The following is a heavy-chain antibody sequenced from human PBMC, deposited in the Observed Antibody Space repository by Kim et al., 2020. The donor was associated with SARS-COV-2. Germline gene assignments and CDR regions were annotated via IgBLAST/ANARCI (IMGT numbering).Heavy chain of an antibody. D-gene: IGHD6-19*01. J-gene: IGHJ4*01. Sequence: SETLSLTCTVSGGSISTSDYYWGWIRQPPGQGLVWLATIYYSGLTYYNPSLKSRLAISVDTSKNLLSLKLSSLTAADTAAYYCAGQMGSGRWAFDSWGHGTLIAISS. CDR2: IYYSGLT. CDR1: GGSISTSDYY. CDR3: AGQMGSGRWAFDS. V-gene: IGHV4-39*01.